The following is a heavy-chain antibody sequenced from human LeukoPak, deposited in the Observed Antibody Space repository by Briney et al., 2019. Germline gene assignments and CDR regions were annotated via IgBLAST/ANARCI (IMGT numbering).Heavy chain of an antibody. Sequence: GGSLRLSCAASGFTFSSYWMHWVRQAPGKGLVWVSRISSDGSSTNYADSVKGRFTISRDNAKNTLYLQMNSLNTEDTAVYYCARVRGYIYGYVYWGQGTLVTVSS. CDR1: GFTFSSYW. V-gene: IGHV3-74*01. CDR2: ISSDGSST. CDR3: ARVRGYIYGYVY. D-gene: IGHD5-18*01. J-gene: IGHJ4*02.